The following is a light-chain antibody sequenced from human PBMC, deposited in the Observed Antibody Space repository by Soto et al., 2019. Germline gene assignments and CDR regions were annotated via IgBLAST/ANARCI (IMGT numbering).Light chain of an antibody. J-gene: IGKJ1*01. Sequence: DIQMTQSPSTLSASVGDRVTITCRASQSISSWLAWYQQKPGKAPKLLIYDASSLESGVPSRFSGSGSGTEFTLTISSLQSEDFGTYYCQQFYNYPRTFGQGTKVDI. CDR3: QQFYNYPRT. CDR1: QSISSW. CDR2: DAS. V-gene: IGKV1-5*01.